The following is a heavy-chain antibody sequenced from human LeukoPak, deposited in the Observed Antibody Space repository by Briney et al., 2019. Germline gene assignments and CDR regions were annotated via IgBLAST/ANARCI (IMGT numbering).Heavy chain of an antibody. CDR3: TRDLERTIVVGTIYCYYMDV. J-gene: IGHJ6*03. Sequence: SQTLSLTCTVSGGSISSGSYYWSWIRQPAGKGLEWVGRIYTSGSTNYNPSLKSRVTISVDTSKNQFSLNLRSMTAADTAVYYCTRDLERTIVVGTIYCYYMDVWGRGTTVTVSS. D-gene: IGHD2-21*02. V-gene: IGHV4-61*02. CDR1: GGSISSGSYY. CDR2: IYTSGST.